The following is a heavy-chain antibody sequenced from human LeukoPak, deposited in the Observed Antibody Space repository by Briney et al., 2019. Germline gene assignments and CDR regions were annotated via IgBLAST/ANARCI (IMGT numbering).Heavy chain of an antibody. CDR3: ARVAGTYYGMDV. CDR1: GGSFSGYY. V-gene: IGHV4-59*08. D-gene: IGHD6-19*01. J-gene: IGHJ6*02. CDR2: IYYSGST. Sequence: PSETLSLTCAVYGGSFSGYYWSWIRQPPGKGLEWIGYIYYSGSTNYNPSLKSRVTISVDTSKNQFSLKLSSVTAADTAVYYCARVAGTYYGMDVWGQGTTVTVSS.